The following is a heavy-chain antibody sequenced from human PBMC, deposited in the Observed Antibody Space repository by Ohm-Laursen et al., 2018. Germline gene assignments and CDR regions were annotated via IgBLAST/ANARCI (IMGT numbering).Heavy chain of an antibody. CDR3: AGRGY. CDR1: GYTFTDYY. V-gene: IGHV1-2*02. CDR2: INPNGDGT. Sequence: SVKVSCKSSGYTFTDYYMHWVRQAPGQGLEWMGWINPNGDGTNYAQKYQGRVTMTRDTSINTDYMELNRLKSDDTAVYYCAGRGYWGQGTLVTVSS. D-gene: IGHD1-26*01. J-gene: IGHJ4*02.